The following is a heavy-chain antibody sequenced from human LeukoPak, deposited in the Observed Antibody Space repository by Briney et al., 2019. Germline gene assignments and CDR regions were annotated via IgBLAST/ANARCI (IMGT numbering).Heavy chain of an antibody. CDR2: ISGGGGST. Sequence: GGSLRLSCAASGFTFSSYAMSWVRQAPGKGLEWVSAISGGGGSTYYADSVKGRFTISRDNSKNTLYLQMNSLRAEDTAVYYCAKRGSSGWYPSSYFDYWGQGTLVTVSS. D-gene: IGHD6-19*01. V-gene: IGHV3-23*01. CDR3: AKRGSSGWYPSSYFDY. CDR1: GFTFSSYA. J-gene: IGHJ4*02.